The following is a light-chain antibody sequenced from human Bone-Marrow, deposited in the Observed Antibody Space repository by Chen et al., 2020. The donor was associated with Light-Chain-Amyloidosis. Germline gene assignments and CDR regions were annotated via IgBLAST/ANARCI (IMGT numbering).Light chain of an antibody. CDR1: QSVLYSSNNKNY. J-gene: IGKJ1*01. CDR2: WAS. V-gene: IGKV4-1*01. CDR3: QQYYSTPQT. Sequence: DIVMTQSPDPLAVSLGERDTINCKSSQSVLYSSNNKNYLAWYQQKPGQPPKLLIYWASTRESGVPDRFSGSGSETDFTLTISSLQAEDVAVYYCQQYYSTPQTFGPGTKVEIK.